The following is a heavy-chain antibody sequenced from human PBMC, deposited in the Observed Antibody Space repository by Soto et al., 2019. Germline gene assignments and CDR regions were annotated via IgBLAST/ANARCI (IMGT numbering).Heavy chain of an antibody. CDR1: GGSFSGYS. V-gene: IGHV4-34*01. D-gene: IGHD1-1*01. Sequence: PSETLSLTCAVYGGSFSGYSWSWIRQPPGKGLEWIGKINHSGSTNYNPSLKSRVTISVDTSKNQFSLKLSSVTAAETAVYYCARLVNWNSFDYWGQGTLVTVSS. J-gene: IGHJ4*02. CDR2: INHSGST. CDR3: ARLVNWNSFDY.